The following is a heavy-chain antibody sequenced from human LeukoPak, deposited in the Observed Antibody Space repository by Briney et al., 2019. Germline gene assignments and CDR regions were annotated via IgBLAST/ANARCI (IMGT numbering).Heavy chain of an antibody. V-gene: IGHV3-15*01. CDR1: GFTFSNAW. D-gene: IGHD3-22*01. CDR2: IKSKTDGGTT. Sequence: GGSLRLSCAASGFTFSNAWMSWVRQAPGKGLEWVGRIKSKTDGGTTDYAAPVKGRFTISRDDSKNTLYLQMNSLRAEDTAVYYCASGKHYYDSSGYYPVWGQGTLVTVSS. CDR3: ASGKHYYDSSGYYPV. J-gene: IGHJ4*02.